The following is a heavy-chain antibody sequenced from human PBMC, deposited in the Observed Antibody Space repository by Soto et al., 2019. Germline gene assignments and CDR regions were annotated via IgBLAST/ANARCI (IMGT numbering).Heavy chain of an antibody. CDR1: GYTFTSYG. J-gene: IGHJ6*03. CDR2: ISAYNGNT. CDR3: ARDLGCSGGSCYFHYYYYYYMDV. D-gene: IGHD2-15*01. V-gene: IGHV1-18*01. Sequence: ASVKVSCKASGYTFTSYGISCVRHAPGQGLEWMGWISAYNGNTNYAQKLQGRVTMTTDTSTSTAYMELRSLRSDDTAVYYCARDLGCSGGSCYFHYYYYYYMDVWGKGTTVTVSS.